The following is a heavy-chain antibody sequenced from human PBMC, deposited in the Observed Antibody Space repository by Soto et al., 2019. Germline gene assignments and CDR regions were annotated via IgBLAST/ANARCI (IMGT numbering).Heavy chain of an antibody. CDR2: ISAYNGNK. Sequence: QVQLVQSGAEVKKPGASVKVSCKASGYSFTSYGISWVRQAPGQGLEWMGWISAYNGNKKYAQKLQGRVTMTTDTSTSTADMELRSLRPDDTAVYYCARDLGQPLVDYCGQGTLVTVSS. V-gene: IGHV1-18*01. J-gene: IGHJ4*02. CDR3: ARDLGQPLVDY. D-gene: IGHD6-13*01. CDR1: GYSFTSYG.